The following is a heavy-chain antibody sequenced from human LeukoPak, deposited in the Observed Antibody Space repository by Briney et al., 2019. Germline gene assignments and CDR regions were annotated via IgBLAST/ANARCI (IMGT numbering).Heavy chain of an antibody. CDR3: ARPIDSSGYYYVS. CDR2: ICPGDSDT. Sequence: GESLKTSCKGSGYSFTSYWIGWVRQMPGKGLEWMGIICPGDSDTRYSPSFQGQVTISADKSISTAYLQWSSQKASDTAMYYCARPIDSSGYYYVSWGQGTLVTVSS. J-gene: IGHJ4*02. CDR1: GYSFTSYW. D-gene: IGHD3-22*01. V-gene: IGHV5-51*01.